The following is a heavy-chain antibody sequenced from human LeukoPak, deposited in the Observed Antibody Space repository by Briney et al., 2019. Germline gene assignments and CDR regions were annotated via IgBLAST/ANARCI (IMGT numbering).Heavy chain of an antibody. CDR3: ARDGSLLWFGELSPTFDY. J-gene: IGHJ4*02. V-gene: IGHV4-4*07. CDR1: GGSISSYY. D-gene: IGHD3-10*01. CDR2: IYTSGST. Sequence: SETLSLTCTVSGGSISSYYWSWIRQPAGKGLEWIGRIYTSGSTYYNPSLKSRVTISVDTSKNQFSLKLSSVTAADTAVYYCARDGSLLWFGELSPTFDYWGQGTLVTVSS.